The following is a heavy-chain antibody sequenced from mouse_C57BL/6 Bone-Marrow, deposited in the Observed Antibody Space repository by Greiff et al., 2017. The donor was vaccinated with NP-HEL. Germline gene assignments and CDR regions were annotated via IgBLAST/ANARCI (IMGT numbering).Heavy chain of an antibody. Sequence: QVQLQQSGAELVRPGASVTLSCKASGYTFTDYEMHWVKQTPVHGLEWIGAIDPETGGTASNQKFKGKAILTADKSSSTAYMELRSLTSEDSAVYYCTREDYGSSYGYWYFDVWGTGTTVTVSS. V-gene: IGHV1-15*01. D-gene: IGHD1-1*01. J-gene: IGHJ1*03. CDR2: IDPETGGT. CDR1: GYTFTDYE. CDR3: TREDYGSSYGYWYFDV.